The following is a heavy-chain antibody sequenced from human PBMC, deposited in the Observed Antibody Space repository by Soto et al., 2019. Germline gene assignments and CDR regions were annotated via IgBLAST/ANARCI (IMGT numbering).Heavy chain of an antibody. CDR3: ARIPGYSSSWYGSPSSGMDV. V-gene: IGHV4-39*01. J-gene: IGHJ6*02. CDR1: GGSISSSSYY. Sequence: SETLSLTCTVSGGSISSSSYYWGWIRQPPGKGLEWIGSIYYSGSTYYNPSLKSRVTISVDTSKNQFSLKLSSVTAADTAVYYCARIPGYSSSWYGSPSSGMDVWGQGTTVTVSS. CDR2: IYYSGST. D-gene: IGHD6-13*01.